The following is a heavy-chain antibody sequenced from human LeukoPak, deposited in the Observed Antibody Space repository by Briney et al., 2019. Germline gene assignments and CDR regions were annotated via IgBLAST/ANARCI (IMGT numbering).Heavy chain of an antibody. Sequence: SETLSLTCTVSGGSISSSDYYWGWIRQPPGKGLEWIGSIYHRGNTYYNSSLKSRVTISVDTSKNQFSLKLSSVTAADTAVYYCARGYGDYWSFDYWGQGTLVTVSS. CDR1: GGSISSSDYY. D-gene: IGHD4-17*01. CDR3: ARGYGDYWSFDY. CDR2: IYHRGNT. V-gene: IGHV4-39*07. J-gene: IGHJ4*02.